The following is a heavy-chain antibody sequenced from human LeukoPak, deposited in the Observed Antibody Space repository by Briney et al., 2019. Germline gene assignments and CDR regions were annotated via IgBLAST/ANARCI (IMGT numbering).Heavy chain of an antibody. CDR1: SDSINSYY. D-gene: IGHD4-17*01. CDR2: IHFSGGT. CDR3: ARGVYGAYFDF. J-gene: IGHJ4*02. V-gene: IGHV4-59*13. Sequence: SETLSLTCTVSSDSINSYYWSWIRKPPGKGLEWLGYIHFSGGTNYNPSLKSRVYLSLDTSKGHFSLNLNSVTAADTAVYYCARGVYGAYFDFWGQGTLVTVSS.